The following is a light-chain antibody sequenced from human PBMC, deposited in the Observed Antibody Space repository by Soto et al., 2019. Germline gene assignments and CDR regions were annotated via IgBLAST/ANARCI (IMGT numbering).Light chain of an antibody. V-gene: IGLV1-44*01. J-gene: IGLJ1*01. CDR3: AAWDTRLGGFYV. CDR1: RSSIVSNT. CDR2: SHN. Sequence: QSVLTQPPSASGTPGQRVTISCSGSRSSIVSNTVNWYQHLPGTAPKLLIYSHNHRPSGVPDRLSASKTGASASLAISGLQSEDEGDYCCAAWDTRLGGFYVFGTGTKLTVL.